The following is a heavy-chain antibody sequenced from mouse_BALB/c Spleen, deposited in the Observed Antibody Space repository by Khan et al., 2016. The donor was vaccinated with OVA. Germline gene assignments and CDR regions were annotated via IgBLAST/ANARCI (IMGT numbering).Heavy chain of an antibody. CDR3: VRDGAYHRNDGWFAY. Sequence: QVQLQQSGAELARPGASVKMSCKASGYTFTSYTIHWIKKRPGQGLEWIGYINPSNGYTNYNQKFKDKATLTTDKSSTTASLPLSSLTSDDSAVYNCVRDGAYHRNDGWFAYWGQGTLVTVSA. V-gene: IGHV1-4*01. D-gene: IGHD2-14*01. CDR2: INPSNGYT. J-gene: IGHJ3*01. CDR1: GYTFTSYT.